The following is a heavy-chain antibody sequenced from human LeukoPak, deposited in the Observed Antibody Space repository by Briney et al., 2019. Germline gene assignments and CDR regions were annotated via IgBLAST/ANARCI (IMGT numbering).Heavy chain of an antibody. CDR1: GGTFINYA. Sequence: ASVTVSFKASGGTFINYAISWVRQAPGQGVEWMGGIIPIFGTANYAQKFQGRVTITADESTSTPYMELSSLRSEDTAVYYCARIKYYDYVWGSYLTNGGGYYGMDVWGKGTTVTVSS. CDR2: IIPIFGTA. D-gene: IGHD3-16*02. CDR3: ARIKYYDYVWGSYLTNGGGYYGMDV. V-gene: IGHV1-69*13. J-gene: IGHJ6*04.